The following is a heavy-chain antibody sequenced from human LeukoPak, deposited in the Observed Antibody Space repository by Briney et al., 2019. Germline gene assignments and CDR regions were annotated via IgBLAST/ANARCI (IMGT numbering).Heavy chain of an antibody. CDR2: MNPNSGNT. V-gene: IGHV1-8*01. D-gene: IGHD4-17*01. J-gene: IGHJ4*02. CDR1: GYTFTSYD. CDR3: ARVRRTTVTTLAYYFDY. Sequence: GASVKVSCKASGYTFTSYDINWVRQATGQGLEWMGWMNPNSGNTGYAQKFQGRVTMTRNTSISTAYMELSSLRSEDTAVYYCARVRRTTVTTLAYYFDYWGQGTLVTVSS.